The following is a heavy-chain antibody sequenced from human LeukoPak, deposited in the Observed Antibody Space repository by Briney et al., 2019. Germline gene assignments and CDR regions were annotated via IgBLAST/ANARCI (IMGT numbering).Heavy chain of an antibody. J-gene: IGHJ6*02. D-gene: IGHD6-19*01. CDR1: GDSVSSNSAA. V-gene: IGHV6-1*01. CDR2: TYYRSKWYN. CDR3: ALGGMAGTYYYYGMDV. Sequence: SQTLSLTCAISGDSVSSNSAAWNWIRQSPSRGLEWLGRTYYRSKWYNDYAVSVKSRITINPDTSKSQFSLQLNSVTPEDTAVYYCALGGMAGTYYYYGMDVWGQGTTVTVSS.